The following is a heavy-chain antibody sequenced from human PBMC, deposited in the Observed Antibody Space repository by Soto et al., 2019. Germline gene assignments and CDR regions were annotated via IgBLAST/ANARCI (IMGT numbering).Heavy chain of an antibody. CDR2: INPSGGST. CDR3: ARVPRYCSGGSCYFNGYYGMDV. V-gene: IGHV1-46*01. CDR1: GYTFTSYY. J-gene: IGHJ6*02. D-gene: IGHD2-15*01. Sequence: GASVKVSCKASGYTFTSYYMHWVRQAPGQGLEWMGIINPSGGSTSYAQKFQDRVTMTRDTSTSTVYMELSSLRSEDTAVYYCARVPRYCSGGSCYFNGYYGMDVWGQGTTVTVSS.